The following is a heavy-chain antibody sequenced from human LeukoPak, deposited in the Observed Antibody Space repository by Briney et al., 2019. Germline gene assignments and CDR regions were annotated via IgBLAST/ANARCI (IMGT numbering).Heavy chain of an antibody. V-gene: IGHV3-21*01. D-gene: IGHD6-19*01. CDR1: RFTFSSYS. Sequence: PGGSLTLSCAASRFTFSSYSMNWVRQAPGKGLEWVSSISSSSSCIYYADSVKGRFTISRDNAKNSLYLQMNSLRAEDTAVYYWARDDAVAGLSFDYWVQGTLVTVSS. CDR3: ARDDAVAGLSFDY. J-gene: IGHJ4*02. CDR2: ISSSSSCI.